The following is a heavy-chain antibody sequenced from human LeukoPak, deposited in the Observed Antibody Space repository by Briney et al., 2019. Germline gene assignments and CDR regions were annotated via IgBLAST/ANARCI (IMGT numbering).Heavy chain of an antibody. V-gene: IGHV1-69*05. J-gene: IGHJ4*02. CDR1: GGSFSNYI. CDR2: IVPLFATP. CDR3: ASRNDILTGYYPNS. Sequence: ASAKVSCKTSGGSFSNYIITWMRQAPGQGLEWMGGIVPLFATPHYAQKYQGRLTIITDEPTSTAYMELSSLTSEDTAVYYCASRNDILTGYYPNSWGQGTLVVVSS. D-gene: IGHD3-9*01.